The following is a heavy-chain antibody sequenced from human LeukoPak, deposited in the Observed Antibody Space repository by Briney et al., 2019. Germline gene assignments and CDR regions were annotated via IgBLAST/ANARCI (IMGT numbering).Heavy chain of an antibody. Sequence: TETLSLTCAVYGGSFSGYYWSWIRQPPGKGLEWIGEINHSRSTNYNPSLKSRVTISVDTSKNQFSLKLSSVTAADTAVYYCARRGYCSSTSCYIGGDDGVDYWGQGTLVTVSS. V-gene: IGHV4-34*01. CDR2: INHSRST. CDR1: GGSFSGYY. D-gene: IGHD2-2*02. CDR3: ARRGYCSSTSCYIGGDDGVDY. J-gene: IGHJ4*02.